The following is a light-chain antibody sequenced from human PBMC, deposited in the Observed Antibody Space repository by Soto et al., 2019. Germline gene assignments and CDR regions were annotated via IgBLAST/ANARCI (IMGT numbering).Light chain of an antibody. J-gene: IGKJ2*01. CDR2: GSF. V-gene: IGKV3-20*01. Sequence: VLTQSPGTLSLSPGERATISCRARQSISRYYLAWYQHKPGQAPRLLINGSFSRATGIPHRFSGSGSGTDFTLTISSLEPEDCGVYYCQPSGGSHPYTFGQGTRLEIK. CDR3: QPSGGSHPYT. CDR1: QSISRYY.